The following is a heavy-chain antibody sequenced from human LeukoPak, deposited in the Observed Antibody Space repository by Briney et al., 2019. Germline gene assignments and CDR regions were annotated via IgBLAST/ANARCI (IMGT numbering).Heavy chain of an antibody. CDR2: INPNSGGT. Sequence: ASVKVSCKASGYTFTGYYMHWVRQAPGQGLEWMGWINPNSGGTNYAQKFQGRVTMTRDTSISTAYMELSRLRSDDTAVYYCARDNTVAGSIDYWGQGTLVTVSS. CDR1: GYTFTGYY. CDR3: ARDNTVAGSIDY. D-gene: IGHD6-19*01. V-gene: IGHV1-2*02. J-gene: IGHJ4*02.